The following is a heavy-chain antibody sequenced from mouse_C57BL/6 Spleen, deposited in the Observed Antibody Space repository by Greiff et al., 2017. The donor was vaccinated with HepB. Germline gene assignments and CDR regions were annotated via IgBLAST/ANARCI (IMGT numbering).Heavy chain of an antibody. J-gene: IGHJ3*01. CDR1: GYSITSGYY. Sequence: EESGPGLVKPSQSLSLTCSVTGYSITSGYYWNWIRQFPGNKLEWMGYISYDGSNNYNPSLKNRISITRDTSKNQFFLKLNSVTTEDTATYYCARGDYAPFAYWGQGTLVTVSA. D-gene: IGHD1-1*02. CDR3: ARGDYAPFAY. CDR2: ISYDGSN. V-gene: IGHV3-6*01.